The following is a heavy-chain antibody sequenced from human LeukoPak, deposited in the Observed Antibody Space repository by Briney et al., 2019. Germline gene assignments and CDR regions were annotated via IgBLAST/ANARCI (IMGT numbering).Heavy chain of an antibody. V-gene: IGHV3-30*04. Sequence: PGRSLRLSCAASGFTFSSYAMHWVRQAPGKGLEWVAVISYDGSNKYYADSVKDRFTISRDNSKNTLYLQMNSLRAEDTAVYYCARAISSSWYVAYYYYYYMDVWGKGTTVTVSS. CDR1: GFTFSSYA. D-gene: IGHD6-13*01. J-gene: IGHJ6*03. CDR3: ARAISSSWYVAYYYYYYMDV. CDR2: ISYDGSNK.